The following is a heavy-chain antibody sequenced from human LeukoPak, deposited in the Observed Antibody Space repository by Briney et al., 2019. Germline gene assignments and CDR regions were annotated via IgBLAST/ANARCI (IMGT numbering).Heavy chain of an antibody. V-gene: IGHV3-23*01. CDR1: GFTFSSYA. J-gene: IGHJ4*02. CDR2: DSNSGGST. Sequence: LSGGSLRLSCAASGFTFSSYAMNWVRQAPGKGLEWVSGDSNSGGSTYYADSVKGRFTISRDNAKNSLYLQMNSLRAEDTAVYYCASEIRYCSGGTCYSDYFDNWGQGTLVTVSS. D-gene: IGHD2-15*01. CDR3: ASEIRYCSGGTCYSDYFDN.